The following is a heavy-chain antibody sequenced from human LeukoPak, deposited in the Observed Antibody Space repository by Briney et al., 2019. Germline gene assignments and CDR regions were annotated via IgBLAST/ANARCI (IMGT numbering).Heavy chain of an antibody. V-gene: IGHV4-39*01. J-gene: IGHJ3*02. CDR2: IYYSGST. CDR1: VGSISSSSYY. D-gene: IGHD1-26*01. Sequence: PSETLSLTCTVSVGSISSSSYYWGWIRQPPGKGLEWIGRIYYSGSTYYNPSLKSRVTISVDTSKNQFSLKLSSVTAADTAVYYCARQGLIVGATRDAFDIWGQGTMVTVSS. CDR3: ARQGLIVGATRDAFDI.